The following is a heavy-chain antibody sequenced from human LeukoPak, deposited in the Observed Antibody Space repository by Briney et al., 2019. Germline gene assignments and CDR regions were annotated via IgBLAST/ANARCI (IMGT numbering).Heavy chain of an antibody. D-gene: IGHD6-19*01. Sequence: ASVKVSCKASGYTFTSYYMHWVRQAPGQGLEWMGIINPSGGSTSYAQKFQGRVTMTRDTSTSTVYVELSSLRSEDTAVYYCARDRAWLRTFDIWGQGTMVTVSS. CDR2: INPSGGST. CDR1: GYTFTSYY. V-gene: IGHV1-46*01. J-gene: IGHJ3*02. CDR3: ARDRAWLRTFDI.